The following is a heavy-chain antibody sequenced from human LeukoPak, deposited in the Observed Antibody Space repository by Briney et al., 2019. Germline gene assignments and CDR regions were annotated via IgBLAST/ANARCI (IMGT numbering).Heavy chain of an antibody. J-gene: IGHJ4*02. V-gene: IGHV3-74*01. CDR3: AREVDSSFDY. CDR1: GFMLSSYW. D-gene: IGHD6-19*01. Sequence: GGSLRLSCAASGFMLSSYWMNWVRQAPGKGLVWVSRINSDGSSISYADSVKGRFTISRDNAKNTLYLQMNSLRAEDTAVYYCAREVDSSFDYWGQGTLVTVSS. CDR2: INSDGSSI.